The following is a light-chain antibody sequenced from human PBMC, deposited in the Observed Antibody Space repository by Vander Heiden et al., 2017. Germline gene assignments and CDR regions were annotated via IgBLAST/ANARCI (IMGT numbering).Light chain of an antibody. Sequence: QSALTQPASVSGFRGQSIAISCTGTSSDVGGYNYVSWYQQHPGKAPKVMIYDVSYRPSGVSSRFSGSKSGNTASLTISGPLAEDEADYYCSSYTSSHTLVFGRGTKFTVL. J-gene: IGLJ3*02. CDR1: SSDVGGYNY. V-gene: IGLV2-14*03. CDR3: SSYTSSHTLV. CDR2: DVS.